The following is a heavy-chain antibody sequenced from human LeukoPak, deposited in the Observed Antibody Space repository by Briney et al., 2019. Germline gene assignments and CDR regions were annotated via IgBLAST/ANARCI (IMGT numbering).Heavy chain of an antibody. CDR1: GYTFTNYG. D-gene: IGHD6-13*01. CDR3: ARDQSVRLLQTSSTYFKHVFAI. Sequence: ASVKVSCKPSGYTFTNYGISWVRQAPGRGLEWMGWISAYNGNTNYAQKVQGRVTMTTDTSTSTAYMELSSLRFDATAVYYCARDQSVRLLQTSSTYFKHVFAIWGQGSMVTVSS. CDR2: ISAYNGNT. V-gene: IGHV1-18*01. J-gene: IGHJ3*02.